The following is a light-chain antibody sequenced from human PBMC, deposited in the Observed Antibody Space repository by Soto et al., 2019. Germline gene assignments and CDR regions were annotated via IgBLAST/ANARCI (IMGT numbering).Light chain of an antibody. V-gene: IGKV1-5*01. CDR2: DAS. J-gene: IGKJ1*01. Sequence: DSQMTQSPSTLSASVGDRVTITCRASQSISSWLAWYQQKPGKAPKLLIYDASSLESGVPSRFSGSGSGTEFTLTISILQPDDFATYYCQQYNSYSQTFGQGTKVEIK. CDR3: QQYNSYSQT. CDR1: QSISSW.